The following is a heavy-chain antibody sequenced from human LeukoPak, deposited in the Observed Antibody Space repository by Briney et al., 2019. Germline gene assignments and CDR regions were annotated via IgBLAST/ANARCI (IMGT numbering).Heavy chain of an antibody. J-gene: IGHJ4*02. D-gene: IGHD3-16*02. V-gene: IGHV4-61*02. CDR2: IYTSGST. Sequence: SQTLSLTCTVSGGSISSGSYNWSWIRQPAGKGLEWIGRIYTSGSTNYNPSLKSRVTISVATSKNQFSLKLSSVTAADTAVYYCARLRLGELSLYQYYFDYWGQGTLVTVSS. CDR1: GGSISSGSYN. CDR3: ARLRLGELSLYQYYFDY.